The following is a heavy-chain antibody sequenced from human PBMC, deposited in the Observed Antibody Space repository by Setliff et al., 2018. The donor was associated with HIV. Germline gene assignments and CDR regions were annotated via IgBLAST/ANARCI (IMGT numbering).Heavy chain of an antibody. Sequence: PSETLSLTCTVSGGSISSHYWSWIRQPPGKGLEWIGYIYYSGSTSYNPSLKSRVTISVDTSKNQFSLKLSSVTAADTAVYYCARVIEGGSGSMDYWGQGTLVTVSS. CDR1: GGSISSHY. CDR3: ARVIEGGSGSMDY. J-gene: IGHJ4*02. D-gene: IGHD3-22*01. CDR2: IYYSGST. V-gene: IGHV4-59*11.